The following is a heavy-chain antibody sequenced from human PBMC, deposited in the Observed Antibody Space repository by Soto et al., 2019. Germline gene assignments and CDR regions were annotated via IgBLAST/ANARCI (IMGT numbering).Heavy chain of an antibody. CDR3: ATTTVTTPPYYYYGMDV. CDR2: IYYSGST. CDR1: GGSISSYY. Sequence: NPSETLSLTCTVSGGSISSYYWGWIRQPPGKGLEWIGSIYYSGSTYYNPSLKSRVTISVDTSKSQFSLKLSSVTAADTAVYYCATTTVTTPPYYYYGMDVWGQGTTVTV. J-gene: IGHJ6*02. D-gene: IGHD4-4*01. V-gene: IGHV4-39*01.